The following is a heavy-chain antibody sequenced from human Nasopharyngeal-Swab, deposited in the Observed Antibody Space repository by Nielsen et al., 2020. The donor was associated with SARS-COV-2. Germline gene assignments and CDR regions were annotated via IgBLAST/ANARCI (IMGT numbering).Heavy chain of an antibody. CDR2: ISYDGSNK. J-gene: IGHJ4*02. CDR3: AKATGYSSSWELNYFDY. Sequence: GESLKISCAASGFTFSSYGMHWVRQAPGKGLEWVAVISYDGSNKYYADSVKGRFTISRDNSKNTLYLQMNSLRAEDTAVYYCAKATGYSSSWELNYFDYWGRGTLVTVSS. V-gene: IGHV3-30*18. D-gene: IGHD6-13*01. CDR1: GFTFSSYG.